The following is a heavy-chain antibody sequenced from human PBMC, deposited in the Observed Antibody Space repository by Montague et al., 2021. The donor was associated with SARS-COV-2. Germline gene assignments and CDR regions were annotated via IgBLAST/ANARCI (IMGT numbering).Heavy chain of an antibody. D-gene: IGHD3-10*01. Sequence: SETLSLTCTVSGGSISSDSFYWSWLRQPPGKGLEWIGLIYRSGGTNNCPSLKSRFSIAVDTSKNQFSLKVTSVSAAATAVYDCARRPGTSGAAFDIWGRGTMVTVSS. J-gene: IGHJ3*02. CDR2: IYRSGGT. V-gene: IGHV4-39*01. CDR3: ARRPGTSGAAFDI. CDR1: GGSISSDSFY.